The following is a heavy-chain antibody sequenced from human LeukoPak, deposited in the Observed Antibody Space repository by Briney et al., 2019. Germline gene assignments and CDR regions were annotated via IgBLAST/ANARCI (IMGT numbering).Heavy chain of an antibody. D-gene: IGHD4-23*01. CDR2: ISYDGSNK. J-gene: IGHJ5*01. CDR3: ARDYLGGLDS. V-gene: IGHV3-30-3*01. CDR1: GLTFSSFA. Sequence: GGSPRLSCAASGLTFSSFAMHWVRQAPGKGLEWVALISYDGSNKYYADSVKGRFTIARDNSKDMVYVQMNSLRAEDTAVYYCARDYLGGLDSWGQGTLVTVSS.